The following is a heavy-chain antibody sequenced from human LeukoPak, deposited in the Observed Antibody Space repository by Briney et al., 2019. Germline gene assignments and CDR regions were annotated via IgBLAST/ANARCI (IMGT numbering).Heavy chain of an antibody. CDR1: GYTFTGYY. V-gene: IGHV1-2*02. J-gene: IGHJ3*02. CDR3: ARDYYDSSGYFAAFDI. CDR2: INPNSGGT. D-gene: IGHD3-22*01. Sequence: ASVKVSCKASGYTFTGYYMHWVRQAPGQGLEWMGWINPNSGGTNYAQKFQGRVTMTRDTSISTAYMELSRLRSDDTALYYCARDYYDSSGYFAAFDIWGQGTMVTVSS.